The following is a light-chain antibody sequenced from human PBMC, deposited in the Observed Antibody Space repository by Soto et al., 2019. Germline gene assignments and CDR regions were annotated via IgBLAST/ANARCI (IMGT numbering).Light chain of an antibody. Sequence: EIVLTQSPGTLALSPGESAVLSCRASQSVSTSLAWYQHKPGQAPRLFIYDASKRAPGIPARFAGSGSGTDFTLTISSLEPEDIAVYYCQVRDVWPSFGQGTKVEIK. CDR1: QSVSTS. CDR2: DAS. V-gene: IGKV3-11*01. J-gene: IGKJ1*01. CDR3: QVRDVWPS.